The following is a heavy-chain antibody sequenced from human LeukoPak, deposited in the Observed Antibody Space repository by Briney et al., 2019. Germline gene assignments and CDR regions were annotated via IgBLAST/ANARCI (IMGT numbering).Heavy chain of an antibody. CDR3: ARDSKGRWLVRNAFDI. D-gene: IGHD6-19*01. Sequence: SETLSLTCTVSGGSISSSSYYWGWIRQPPGKGLEWIGSIYYSGSTYYNPSLKSRVTISVDTSKNQFSLKLSSVTAADTAVYYYARDSKGRWLVRNAFDIWGQGTMVTVPS. CDR1: GGSISSSSYY. CDR2: IYYSGST. V-gene: IGHV4-39*07. J-gene: IGHJ3*02.